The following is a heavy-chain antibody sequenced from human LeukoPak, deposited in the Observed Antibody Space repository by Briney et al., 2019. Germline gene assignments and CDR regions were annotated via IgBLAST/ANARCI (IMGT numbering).Heavy chain of an antibody. CDR2: INPNDGST. Sequence: ASVKVSCKASGYTFTAYHMHWVRQAPGQGLEWMGIINPNDGSTNYPQRFQGRVTMTRDRSTSTVYMELSSLRSEDTAVYYYARGTQIDSSVYYAGHFDYWGQGTLVTVSS. D-gene: IGHD3-22*01. CDR3: ARGTQIDSSVYYAGHFDY. CDR1: GYTFTAYH. J-gene: IGHJ4*02. V-gene: IGHV1-46*01.